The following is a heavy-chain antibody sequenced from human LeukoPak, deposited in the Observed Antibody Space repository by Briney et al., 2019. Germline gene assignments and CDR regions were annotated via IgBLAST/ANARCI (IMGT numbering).Heavy chain of an antibody. CDR1: GYTFTSYG. J-gene: IGHJ6*02. D-gene: IGHD3-10*01. Sequence: ASVKVSCKASGYTFTSYGISWVRQAPGQGLEWMGWISTYNGNTNYAQQLQGRVTMTTDTSTSTADMELRSLRSDFSSVNYSARAVWFGGLRRGTDYYGMDVWGQGTTVTVSS. CDR3: ARAVWFGGLRRGTDYYGMDV. V-gene: IGHV1-18*01. CDR2: ISTYNGNT.